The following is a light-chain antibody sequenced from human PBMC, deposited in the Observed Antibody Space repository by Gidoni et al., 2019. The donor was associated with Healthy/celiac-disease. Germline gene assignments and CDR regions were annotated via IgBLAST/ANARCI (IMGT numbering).Light chain of an antibody. J-gene: IGKJ4*01. CDR1: QSISSY. Sequence: DIQMTQPPSSLSASVGDRVTITCRASQSISSYLNWYQQKPGKAPKLLIYAASSLQSGVPSRFSGSGSGTDFTLTISSLQPEDFATYYCQQSYSTPQHTFGGGTKVEIK. CDR3: QQSYSTPQHT. CDR2: AAS. V-gene: IGKV1-39*01.